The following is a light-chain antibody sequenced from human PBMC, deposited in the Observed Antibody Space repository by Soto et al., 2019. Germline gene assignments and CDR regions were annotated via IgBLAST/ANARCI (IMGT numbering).Light chain of an antibody. CDR1: SSDVGGYNY. CDR3: SSYTSSSTRV. J-gene: IGLJ1*01. CDR2: DVS. V-gene: IGLV2-14*01. Sequence: QSALTQPASVSGSPGQSITISCTGTSSDVGGYNYVSWYQQHPGKAPKLMIYDVSNRPSGVSNRCSGSRSGNTASLTISGLQAEAEADYYCSSYTSSSTRVFGTGTKLTVL.